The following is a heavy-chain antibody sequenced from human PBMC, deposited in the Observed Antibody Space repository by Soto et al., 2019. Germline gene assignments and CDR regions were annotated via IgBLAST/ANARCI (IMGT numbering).Heavy chain of an antibody. Sequence: PSETLSLTCAVYGGSFSGYYWSWIRQPPGNGLEWIGEINHSGSTNYNPSLKSRFTISVDTSKNQFSLKLSSVTAADTAVYYCARGQVAAAGRYFDYWGKGTLVTVSS. CDR2: INHSGST. CDR1: GGSFSGYY. V-gene: IGHV4-34*01. CDR3: ARGQVAAAGRYFDY. D-gene: IGHD6-13*01. J-gene: IGHJ4*02.